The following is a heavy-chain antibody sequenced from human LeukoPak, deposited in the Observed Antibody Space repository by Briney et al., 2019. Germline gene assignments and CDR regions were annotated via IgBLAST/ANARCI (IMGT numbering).Heavy chain of an antibody. CDR3: ARELERRKGFDP. J-gene: IGHJ5*02. CDR2: IYHSGST. CDR1: GGSISSGGYS. Sequence: SETLSLTCAVSGGSISSGGYSWSWIRQPPGKGLEWTGYIYHSGSTYYNPSLKSRVTISVDRSKNQFSLKLSSVTAADTAVYYCARELERRKGFDPWGQGTLVTVSS. D-gene: IGHD1-1*01. V-gene: IGHV4-30-2*01.